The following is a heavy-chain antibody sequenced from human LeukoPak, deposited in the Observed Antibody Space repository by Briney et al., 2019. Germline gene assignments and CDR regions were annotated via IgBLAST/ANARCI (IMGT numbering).Heavy chain of an antibody. J-gene: IGHJ6*02. V-gene: IGHV3-30-3*01. CDR2: ISYDGSNK. CDR1: GFTFSSYA. Sequence: PGGSLRLSCAASGFTFSSYAMHWVRQAPGKGLEWVAVISYDGSNKYYADSVKGRFTISRDNSKNTLYLQMNSLRAEDTAVYYCARVGWIQLWLSDYYGMDVWGQGTTVTVSS. D-gene: IGHD5-18*01. CDR3: ARVGWIQLWLSDYYGMDV.